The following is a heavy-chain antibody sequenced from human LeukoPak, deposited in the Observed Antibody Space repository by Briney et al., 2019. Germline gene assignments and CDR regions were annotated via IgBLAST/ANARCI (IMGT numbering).Heavy chain of an antibody. D-gene: IGHD3-22*01. CDR3: ASLTDYYDSSGYDAFDI. CDR2: IIPIFGTA. CDR1: GGTFSSYA. J-gene: IGHJ3*02. Sequence: SVKVSCKASGGTFSSYAISWVRQAPGQGLEWMGGIIPIFGTANYAQKFQGRVTITADESTSTAYMELSSLRSEDTAVYYCASLTDYYDSSGYDAFDIWGQGTMVTVSS. V-gene: IGHV1-69*13.